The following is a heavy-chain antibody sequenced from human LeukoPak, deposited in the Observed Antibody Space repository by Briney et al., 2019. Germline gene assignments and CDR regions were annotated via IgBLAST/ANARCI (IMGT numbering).Heavy chain of an antibody. CDR1: GFTFSSYA. CDR2: IYSGGST. CDR3: ARAVAGTGIPFDY. Sequence: QPGGSLRLSCAASGFTFSSYAMSWVRQAPGKGLEWVSVIYSGGSTYYADSVKGRFTISRDNSKNTLYLQMNSLRAEDTAVYYCARAVAGTGIPFDYWGQGTLVTVSS. V-gene: IGHV3-66*01. J-gene: IGHJ4*02. D-gene: IGHD6-19*01.